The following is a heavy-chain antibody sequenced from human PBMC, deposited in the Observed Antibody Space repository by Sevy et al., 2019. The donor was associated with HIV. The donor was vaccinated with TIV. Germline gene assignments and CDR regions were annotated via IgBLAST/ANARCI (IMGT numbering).Heavy chain of an antibody. CDR3: ARDRLGITISAEWGGGMDV. D-gene: IGHD3-3*01. CDR2: IRYDGSNK. J-gene: IGHJ6*02. V-gene: IGHV3-33*01. Sequence: GGSLRLSCAASGFTLSSYGMHWVRQAPGKGLEWVAVIRYDGSNKYYADSVKGRFTISRDNSKNTLYLQMNSLRAEDTAGYYCARDRLGITISAEWGGGMDVWGQGTTVTVS. CDR1: GFTLSSYG.